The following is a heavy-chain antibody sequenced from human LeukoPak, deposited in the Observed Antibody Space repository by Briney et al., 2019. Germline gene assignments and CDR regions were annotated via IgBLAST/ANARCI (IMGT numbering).Heavy chain of an antibody. D-gene: IGHD4-17*01. CDR2: ISHSGST. Sequence: SETVSLACTVSGGSISSGDYYWSWIRQPPGKGLEWIGEISHSGSTNYNPSLKSRVTISVDTSKNQFSLKLSSVTAADTAVYYCARGALDYGDPYWYFDLWGRGTLVTVSS. CDR1: GGSISSGDYY. J-gene: IGHJ2*01. V-gene: IGHV4-30-4*08. CDR3: ARGALDYGDPYWYFDL.